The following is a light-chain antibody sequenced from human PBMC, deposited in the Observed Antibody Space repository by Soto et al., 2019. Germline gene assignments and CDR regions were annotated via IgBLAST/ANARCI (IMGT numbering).Light chain of an antibody. V-gene: IGKV3-11*01. CDR2: DVS. J-gene: IGKJ3*01. CDR1: ETVNSY. Sequence: EIVLTQSPATLSLSPGERATLSCRASETVNSYLAWYQQKPGQAARLLIYDVSKRPTGIPARFSGSGSGTDFTLAISILEPDDFAVYYWQHPSSLPFTFGPGTKVQIK. CDR3: QHPSSLPFT.